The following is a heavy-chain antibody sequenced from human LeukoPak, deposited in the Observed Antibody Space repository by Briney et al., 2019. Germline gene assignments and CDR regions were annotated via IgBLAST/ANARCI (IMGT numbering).Heavy chain of an antibody. CDR2: INHSGST. J-gene: IGHJ5*02. V-gene: IGHV4-34*01. Sequence: NPSETLSLTCTVSGGSISRYYWSWIRQPPGKGLEWIGEINHSGSTNYNPSLKSRVTISVDTSKNQFSLKLSSVTAADTAVYYCARPLGWFDPWGQGTLVTVSS. CDR1: GGSISRYY. CDR3: ARPLGWFDP.